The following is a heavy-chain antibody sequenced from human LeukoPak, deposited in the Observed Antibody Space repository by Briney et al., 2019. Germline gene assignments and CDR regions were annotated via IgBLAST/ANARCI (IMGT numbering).Heavy chain of an antibody. CDR3: ARAPWGVIAKNGYCSGGSCQFDY. V-gene: IGHV1-69*06. CDR1: GGTFSSYA. CDR2: IIPIFGTA. D-gene: IGHD2-15*01. J-gene: IGHJ4*02. Sequence: GASVKVSCKASGGTFSSYAISWVRQAPGQGLEWMGGIIPIFGTANYAQKFQGRVTITADKSTSTAYMELSSLRSEDTAVYYCARAPWGVIAKNGYCSGGSCQFDYWGQGTLVTVSS.